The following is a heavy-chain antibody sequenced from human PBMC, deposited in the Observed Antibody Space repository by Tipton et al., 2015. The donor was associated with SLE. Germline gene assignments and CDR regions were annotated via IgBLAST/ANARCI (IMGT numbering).Heavy chain of an antibody. Sequence: TLSLTCAISGDSVSSNSAVWNWIRQSPSRGLEWLGRTYYRSKWFYDYAVSVKSRITINPDTSKNQYSLLLNSVTPDDTAVYYCARDNWMNWKPIDGFDVWGQGTMVTVSS. CDR3: ARDNWMNWKPIDGFDV. CDR1: GDSVSSNSAV. D-gene: IGHD1-1*01. CDR2: TYYRSKWFY. V-gene: IGHV6-1*01. J-gene: IGHJ3*01.